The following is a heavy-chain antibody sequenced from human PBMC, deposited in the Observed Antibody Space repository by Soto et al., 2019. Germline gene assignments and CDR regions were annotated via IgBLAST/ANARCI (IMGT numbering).Heavy chain of an antibody. CDR1: GGSISSSSYY. V-gene: IGHV4-39*01. J-gene: IGHJ4*02. Sequence: SETLSLTCTVSGGSISSSSYYWGWIRQPPGKGLEWIGSIYYSGSTYYNPSLKSRVTISVDTSKNQFSLKLSSVTAADTAVYHCARQRSSKRLRYFDWHKEFDYWGQGTLVTVSS. CDR3: ARQRSSKRLRYFDWHKEFDY. CDR2: IYYSGST. D-gene: IGHD3-9*01.